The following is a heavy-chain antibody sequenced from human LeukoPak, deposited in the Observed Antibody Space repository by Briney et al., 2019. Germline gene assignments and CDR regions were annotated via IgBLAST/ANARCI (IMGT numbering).Heavy chain of an antibody. CDR1: GYSFTSYW. D-gene: IGHD6-19*01. Sequence: GESLKISCKGSGYSFTSYWIGWVRQTPGKGLEWMGIIHPGDSDTKYSASFKGQVTTSADKSITTAYLQWSSLKASDTAMYYCARLDSSGWYWDYWGQGTLVTVSS. V-gene: IGHV5-51*01. CDR3: ARLDSSGWYWDY. CDR2: IHPGDSDT. J-gene: IGHJ4*02.